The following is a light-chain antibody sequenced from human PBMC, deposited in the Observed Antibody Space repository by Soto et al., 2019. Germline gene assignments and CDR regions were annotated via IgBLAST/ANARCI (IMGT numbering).Light chain of an antibody. CDR2: AAS. V-gene: IGKV3-20*01. CDR3: QQYGSSPGT. Sequence: EIVLTQSPGTLSLSPGERAPLSCRASQSVSSSYLAWYQQKPGQAPRLLIYAASSRATGIPDRFSGSGSGTDFALTISSLEPEDCAVYYCQQYGSSPGTVGQGTKVEIK. CDR1: QSVSSSY. J-gene: IGKJ1*01.